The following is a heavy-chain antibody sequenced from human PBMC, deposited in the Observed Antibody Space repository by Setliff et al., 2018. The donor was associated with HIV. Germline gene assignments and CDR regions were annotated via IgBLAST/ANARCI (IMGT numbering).Heavy chain of an antibody. V-gene: IGHV1-69*06. Sequence: SVKVSCKASGATFSSYAISWVRQAPGQGLEWMGRIIPMFGTAIYAQKFQGRVTITADKSTSTAYMELSSLRSDDTAVYFCARVSYYDSSGYYDYWYFDLWGRGTLVTV. D-gene: IGHD3-22*01. CDR1: GATFSSYA. CDR3: ARVSYYDSSGYYDYWYFDL. J-gene: IGHJ2*01. CDR2: IIPMFGTA.